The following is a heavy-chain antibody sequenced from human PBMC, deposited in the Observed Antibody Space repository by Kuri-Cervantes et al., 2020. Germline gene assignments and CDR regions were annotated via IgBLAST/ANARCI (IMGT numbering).Heavy chain of an antibody. Sequence: GGSLRLSCAASGFTFSSYWMSWVRQAPGKGLEWVANIKQDGSEKYYVDSVKGRFTISRDNAKNSLYLQMNSLRAEDTAVYYCAKDRYSSSSPGWFDPWGQGTLVTVSS. D-gene: IGHD6-13*01. V-gene: IGHV3-7*01. CDR1: GFTFSSYW. J-gene: IGHJ5*02. CDR2: IKQDGSEK. CDR3: AKDRYSSSSPGWFDP.